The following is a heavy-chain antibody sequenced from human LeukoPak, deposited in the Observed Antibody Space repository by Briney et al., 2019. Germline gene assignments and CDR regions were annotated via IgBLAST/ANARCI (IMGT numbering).Heavy chain of an antibody. J-gene: IGHJ6*03. D-gene: IGHD3-16*01. CDR3: VREVQLWRQNMYFYYMDA. CDR1: GDSLTYYY. V-gene: IGHV4-4*07. Sequence: PSETLSLTCRFSGDSLTYYYWTWIRQPAGKGLDWIGRIFSTGSTNYNPSLQSRVTISVDKSKNQFSLRLSSVTAADTAVYFCVREVQLWRQNMYFYYMDAWGKGTTVIVSS. CDR2: IFSTGST.